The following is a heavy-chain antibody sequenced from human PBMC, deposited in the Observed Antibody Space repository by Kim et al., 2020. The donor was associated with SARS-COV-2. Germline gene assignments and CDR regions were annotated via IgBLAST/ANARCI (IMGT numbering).Heavy chain of an antibody. CDR3: AREGSSGSVPDY. CDR2: ISYDETNE. V-gene: IGHV3-30*03. Sequence: GGSLRLSCVVSGFTFSNYGMHWVRQAPGKGLEWVALISYDETNEYYADSVKGRFTISRDNSKNTLYLEINSLRDEDRAVYYCAREGSSGSVPDYWGQGTL. D-gene: IGHD3-10*01. J-gene: IGHJ4*02. CDR1: GFTFSNYG.